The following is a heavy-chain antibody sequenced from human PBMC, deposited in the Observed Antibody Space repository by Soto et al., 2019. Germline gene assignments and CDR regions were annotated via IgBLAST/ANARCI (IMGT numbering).Heavy chain of an antibody. CDR2: ISYDGSNK. D-gene: IGHD3-10*01. CDR1: GFTFSSYA. CDR3: ARGGTTYYYGSGSYDY. Sequence: QVQLVESGGGVVQPGRSLRLSCAASGFTFSSYAMHWVRQAPGKGLEWVAGISYDGSNKYYADSVKGRFTISRDNSKNTLYLQMNSLRAEDTAVYYCARGGTTYYYGSGSYDYWGQGTLVTVAS. J-gene: IGHJ4*02. V-gene: IGHV3-30-3*01.